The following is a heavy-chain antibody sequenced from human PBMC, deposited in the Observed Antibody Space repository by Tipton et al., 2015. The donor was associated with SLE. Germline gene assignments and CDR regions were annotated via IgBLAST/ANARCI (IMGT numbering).Heavy chain of an antibody. CDR1: GGSISSGGYS. D-gene: IGHD3-3*01. J-gene: IGHJ4*02. CDR2: IYYSGST. CDR3: ARAPSQYYDFGY. V-gene: IGHV4-61*08. Sequence: TLSLTCAVSGGSISSGGYSWSWIRQPPGKGLEWIGYIYYSGSTNYNPSLKSRVTISVDTSKNQFSLKLSSVIAADTAVYYCARAPSQYYDFGYWGQGTLVTSPQ.